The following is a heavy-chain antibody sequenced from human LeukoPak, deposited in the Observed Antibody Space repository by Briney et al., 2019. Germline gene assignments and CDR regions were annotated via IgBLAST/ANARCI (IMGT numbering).Heavy chain of an antibody. CDR3: ARRVPYYGSVTPYYGY. V-gene: IGHV4-34*01. CDR2: INDSGST. CDR1: GGSFSGYY. D-gene: IGHD3-10*01. Sequence: SETLSLTCAVYGGSFSGYYWSWIRQPPGKGLEWIGEINDSGSTNYNPSLKSRVTILRDTSKNQFSLNLRSVTAADTAMYYCARRVPYYGSVTPYYGYWGQGILVTVSS. J-gene: IGHJ4*02.